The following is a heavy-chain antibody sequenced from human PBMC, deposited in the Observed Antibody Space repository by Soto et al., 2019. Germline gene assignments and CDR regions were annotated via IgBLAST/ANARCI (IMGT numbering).Heavy chain of an antibody. CDR3: ARIDYYDSTRGGMDV. CDR1: GGSFSGYY. V-gene: IGHV4-34*01. J-gene: IGHJ6*02. D-gene: IGHD3-22*01. CDR2: INHSGST. Sequence: QVQLQQWGAGLLKPSETLSLTCAVYGGSFSGYYWSWIRQPQGKGLEWIGEINHSGSTNYNPSLKSRVTISVDTSKNQFSLKLSSVTAADTAVYYCARIDYYDSTRGGMDVWGQGTTVTVSS.